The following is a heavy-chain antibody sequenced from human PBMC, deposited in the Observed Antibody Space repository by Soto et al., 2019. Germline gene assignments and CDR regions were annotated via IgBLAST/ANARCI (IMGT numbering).Heavy chain of an antibody. CDR2: INHSGST. CDR1: GGSFSGYY. CDR3: ARIGASTYYDFWSGYYHNWFDP. V-gene: IGHV4-34*01. Sequence: SETLSLTCAVYGGSFSGYYWSWIRQPPGKGLEWIGEINHSGSTNYNPSLKSRVTISVDTSKNQFSLKLSSVTAADTAVYYCARIGASTYYDFWSGYYHNWFDPWGQGTLVTVSS. J-gene: IGHJ5*02. D-gene: IGHD3-3*01.